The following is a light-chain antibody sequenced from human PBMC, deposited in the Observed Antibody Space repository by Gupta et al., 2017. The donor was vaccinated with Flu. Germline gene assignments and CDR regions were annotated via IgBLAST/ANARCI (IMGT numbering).Light chain of an antibody. J-gene: IGLJ2*01. CDR1: SGSIAINY. Sequence: KVTSACTRSSGSIAINYVQWYQQRPGRSPTSVIYEDNQRPSGVPDRFSGSIDSSSNSATLTIAGRKTEDEDDYYCQACDSGNVVFGGGTKLTVL. CDR3: QACDSGNVV. V-gene: IGLV6-57*01. CDR2: EDN.